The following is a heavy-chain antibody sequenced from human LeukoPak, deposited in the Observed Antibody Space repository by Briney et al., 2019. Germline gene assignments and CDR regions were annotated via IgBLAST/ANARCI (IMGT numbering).Heavy chain of an antibody. D-gene: IGHD3-22*01. J-gene: IGHJ4*02. CDR1: GYTFTGYY. Sequence: ASVKVSCKASGYTFTGYYMHWVRQAPGQGLEWMGWINPNSGGTNYAQKFQGRVTMTRDTSISTAYMELSRLRSEDTAVYYCARAPLYDSSGSLFDYWGQGTLVTVSS. CDR2: INPNSGGT. V-gene: IGHV1-2*02. CDR3: ARAPLYDSSGSLFDY.